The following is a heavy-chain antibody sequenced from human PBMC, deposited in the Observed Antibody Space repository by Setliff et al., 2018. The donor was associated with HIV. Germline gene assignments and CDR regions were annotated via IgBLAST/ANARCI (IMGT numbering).Heavy chain of an antibody. CDR1: GSTFSSYW. V-gene: IGHV3-74*01. Sequence: GGSLRLSCAASGSTFSSYWMHWVRQAPGKGLMWVSRIKGDGSSTSYADSVKGRFTISRDNAKNTLYLQMNSLRAEGTAVYYCARPDFWSGHYNYWGQGTLVTVSS. CDR2: IKGDGSST. J-gene: IGHJ4*02. CDR3: ARPDFWSGHYNY. D-gene: IGHD3-3*01.